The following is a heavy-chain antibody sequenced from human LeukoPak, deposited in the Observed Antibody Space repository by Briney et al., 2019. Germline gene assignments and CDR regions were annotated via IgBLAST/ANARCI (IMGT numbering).Heavy chain of an antibody. J-gene: IGHJ4*02. CDR3: ITGYHASY. Sequence: TGGSLRLSCAASGFTFTNAWMTWVRQAPGKGLEWVGRIKSNADGGTTEYAAPVKGRFTISRDDSKNTLYLQMNSLKSEDTAVYYCITGYHASYWGQGTLVIASS. CDR1: GFTFTNAW. V-gene: IGHV3-15*01. CDR2: IKSNADGGTT. D-gene: IGHD1-14*01.